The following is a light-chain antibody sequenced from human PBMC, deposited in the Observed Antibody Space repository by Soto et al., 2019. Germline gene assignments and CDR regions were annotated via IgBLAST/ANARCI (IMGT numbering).Light chain of an antibody. CDR1: QSVSSY. CDR3: PHRTNWLT. Sequence: EIVLTQSPATLSLSPGERATLSCRASQSVSSYLAWYQQKPGQAPRLLIYDASNRATGIQARFSGSGSGTNFPLTISSLEPEDFAFYYCPHRTNWLTFGGGPRVDIK. V-gene: IGKV3-11*01. CDR2: DAS. J-gene: IGKJ4*01.